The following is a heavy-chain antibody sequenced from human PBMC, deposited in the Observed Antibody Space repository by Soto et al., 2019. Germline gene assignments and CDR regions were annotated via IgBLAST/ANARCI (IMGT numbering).Heavy chain of an antibody. D-gene: IGHD2-15*01. J-gene: IGHJ4*02. CDR3: AVQTNCSGGSCYPSGHVDY. CDR1: GFTFSSYW. V-gene: IGHV3-74*01. Sequence: LQLGGSLRLSCAASGFTFSSYWMHWVRQAPGKGLVWVSRINSVGGGPSYADSVKGRFTMSRDNAKKPLYLQMNSLRAEDTAVYYCAVQTNCSGGSCYPSGHVDYWGQGTLVTVSS. CDR2: INSVGGGP.